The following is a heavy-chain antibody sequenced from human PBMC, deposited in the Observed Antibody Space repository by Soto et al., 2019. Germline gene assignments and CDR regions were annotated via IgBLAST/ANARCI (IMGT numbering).Heavy chain of an antibody. CDR3: AKQGGKYGIRSFDP. D-gene: IGHD1-1*01. V-gene: IGHV4-59*08. CDR2: IYYSGNT. CDR1: GDSISPYY. Sequence: SETLSLTCTVSGDSISPYYWSWIRQPPGKGLEWIGYIYYSGNTKYNPSLKSRVTISVDTSKNQFSLRLTSVTAADTAVYYCAKQGGKYGIRSFDPWGQGTLVTVSS. J-gene: IGHJ5*02.